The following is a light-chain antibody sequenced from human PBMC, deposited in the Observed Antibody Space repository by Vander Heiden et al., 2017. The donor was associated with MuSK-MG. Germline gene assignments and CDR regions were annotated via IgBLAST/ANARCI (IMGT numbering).Light chain of an antibody. CDR3: QQDGTPPRT. CDR2: GAS. J-gene: IGKJ1*01. V-gene: IGKV3-20*01. CDR1: QSVDTKF. Sequence: EIVLSPSPGTLSLSPGETAILSCRASQSVDTKFLAWHQQKPGQAPRLLIFGASSRATGIPDRFSGSGSGTDFTLTISGLEPEDFAVYYCQQDGTPPRTFGQGTKVESK.